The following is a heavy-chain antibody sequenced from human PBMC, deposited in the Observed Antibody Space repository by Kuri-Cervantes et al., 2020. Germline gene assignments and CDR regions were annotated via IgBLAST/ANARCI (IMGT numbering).Heavy chain of an antibody. CDR2: ISYDGSNK. V-gene: IGHV3-30-3*01. D-gene: IGHD6-19*01. CDR1: GFTFSSYA. Sequence: GESLKISCAASGFTFSSYAMHWVRQAPGKGLEWVAVISYDGSNKYYADSVEGRFTISRDNSKNTLYLQMNSLRAEDTAVYYCARDPDSSGWYDYWGQRTLVTVSS. CDR3: ARDPDSSGWYDY. J-gene: IGHJ4*02.